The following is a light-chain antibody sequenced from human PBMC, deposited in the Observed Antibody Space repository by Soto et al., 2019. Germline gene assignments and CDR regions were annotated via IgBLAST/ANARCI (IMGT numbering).Light chain of an antibody. V-gene: IGLV2-23*01. Sequence: SYKFVSWYQHHPGKVPKVIIYETSKRPSGVSDRFSGSKSGNTASLTISGLQAEDEADYYCFSFTSTNTHVFGSGTKV. CDR1: SYKF. J-gene: IGLJ1*01. CDR2: ETS. CDR3: FSFTSTNTHV.